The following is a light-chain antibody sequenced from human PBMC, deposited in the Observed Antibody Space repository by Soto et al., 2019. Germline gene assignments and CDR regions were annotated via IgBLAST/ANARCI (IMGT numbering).Light chain of an antibody. CDR1: QGIGDT. Sequence: EVVMRQSPATLSVSPGEGATLSCRASQGIGDTSAWYQHKPGQTPRLLIYDASNRATGIPARFSGSGSGTDFTLTISRLEPEDFAVYYCQQYHSSPRTFGQGTKVDIK. V-gene: IGKV3D-15*02. CDR2: DAS. J-gene: IGKJ1*01. CDR3: QQYHSSPRT.